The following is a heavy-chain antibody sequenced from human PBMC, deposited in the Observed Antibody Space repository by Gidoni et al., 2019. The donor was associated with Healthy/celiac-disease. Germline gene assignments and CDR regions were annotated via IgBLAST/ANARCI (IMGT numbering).Heavy chain of an antibody. CDR2: IYYSGST. D-gene: IGHD5-18*01. Sequence: QVQLQESGPGLVKPSETLSLTCTVPGGSISSYYWSWIRQPPGKGLEWIGYIYYSGSTNYNPSLKSRVTISVDTSKNQFSLKLSSVTAADTAVYYCARDQGYSYGYWYFDLWGRGTLVTVSS. J-gene: IGHJ2*01. CDR3: ARDQGYSYGYWYFDL. CDR1: GGSISSYY. V-gene: IGHV4-59*01.